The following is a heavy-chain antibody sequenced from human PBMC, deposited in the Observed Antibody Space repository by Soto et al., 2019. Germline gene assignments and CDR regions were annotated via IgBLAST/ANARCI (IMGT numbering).Heavy chain of an antibody. J-gene: IGHJ4*02. V-gene: IGHV3-20*04. CDR3: ARALNRGWTSTYPEK. CDR1: GFTFDDYG. Sequence: EVRLVESGGGVVRPGGSLRLSCAASGFTFDDYGMNWVRQPPGNALEWVSGINYNGGSTGYRDSVNGRFTISRDDRKASLYLQMNSLRAADTAFYFCARALNRGWTSTYPEKWGPGTLVTVSS. CDR2: INYNGGST. D-gene: IGHD6-19*01.